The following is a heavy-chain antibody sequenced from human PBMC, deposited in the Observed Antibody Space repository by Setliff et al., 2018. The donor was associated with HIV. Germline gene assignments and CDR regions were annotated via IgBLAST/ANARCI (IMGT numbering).Heavy chain of an antibody. CDR2: IYTSGST. Sequence: SETLSLTCTVSGGSISSGSYYWSWIRQPAGKGLEWIGRIYTSGSTNYNPSLKSRVTISVDTSKNQFSLKVSSVTAADTAVYYCARRTNGYAALDYWGQGTLVTVSS. V-gene: IGHV4-61*02. D-gene: IGHD5-12*01. J-gene: IGHJ4*02. CDR1: GGSISSGSYY. CDR3: ARRTNGYAALDY.